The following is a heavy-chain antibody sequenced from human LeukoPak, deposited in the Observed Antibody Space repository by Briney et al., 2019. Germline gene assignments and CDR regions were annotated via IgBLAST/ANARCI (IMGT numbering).Heavy chain of an antibody. V-gene: IGHV1-18*01. CDR1: GYTFSSYG. D-gene: IGHD5-24*01. J-gene: IGHJ4*02. CDR3: ARGGSRVTTINILDY. Sequence: ASVKVSCKPSGYTFSSYGISWVRQAPGQGLEWMGWIRVYNGDTNYAQKFKGRVTMTTDTSTNTAYMELRSLGSDDTAVYYCARGGSRVTTINILDYWGQGALVTVTS. CDR2: IRVYNGDT.